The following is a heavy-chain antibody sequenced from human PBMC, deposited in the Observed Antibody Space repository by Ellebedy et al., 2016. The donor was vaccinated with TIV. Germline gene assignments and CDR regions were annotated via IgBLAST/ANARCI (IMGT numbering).Heavy chain of an antibody. D-gene: IGHD3-16*01. Sequence: GESLKISCAASGFTVSSNYMSWVRQAPGKGLEWVSVIYSGGSTYYADSVKGRFTISRDNAKNSLYLQMSSLRAEDTAVYYCARLVGDVTTYDYWGQGSLVTVSS. J-gene: IGHJ4*02. CDR1: GFTVSSNY. CDR2: IYSGGST. V-gene: IGHV3-53*01. CDR3: ARLVGDVTTYDY.